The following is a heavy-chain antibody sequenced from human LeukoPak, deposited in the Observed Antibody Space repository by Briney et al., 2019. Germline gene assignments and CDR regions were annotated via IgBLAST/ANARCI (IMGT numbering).Heavy chain of an antibody. CDR1: GYTFTSYD. CDR2: MNPNSGNT. J-gene: IGHJ4*02. D-gene: IGHD3-22*01. V-gene: IGHV1-8*03. CDR3: AINYDSSGYYYSSNYYFDC. Sequence: ASVKVSCKASGYTFTSYDINWVRQATGQGLEWMGWMNPNSGNTGYAQKFQGRVTITRNTSISTAYMELSSLRSEDTAVYYCAINYDSSGYYYSSNYYFDCWGQGTLVTVSS.